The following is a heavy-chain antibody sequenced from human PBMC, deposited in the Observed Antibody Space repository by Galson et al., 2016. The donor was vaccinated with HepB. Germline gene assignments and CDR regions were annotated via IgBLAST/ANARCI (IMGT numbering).Heavy chain of an antibody. CDR2: IKQDGREK. Sequence: SLRLSCAASGFSFDYFWMSWVRQAPGKGPEWVANIKQDGREKYYVDSVKGRFAISRDNAKNSVYLQMNNLTADDTAVYYCARAEGILLRPVSWFDPWGQRVLVTVSS. D-gene: IGHD3-3*02. J-gene: IGHJ5*02. V-gene: IGHV3-7*04. CDR3: ARAEGILLRPVSWFDP. CDR1: GFSFDYFW.